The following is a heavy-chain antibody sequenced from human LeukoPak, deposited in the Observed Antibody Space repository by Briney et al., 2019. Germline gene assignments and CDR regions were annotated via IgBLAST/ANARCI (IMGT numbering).Heavy chain of an antibody. CDR1: GGTFSSYA. CDR3: ARDETVVPYLAQNTGYYYYGMDV. J-gene: IGHJ6*02. V-gene: IGHV1-69*13. Sequence: SVTVSCKASGGTFSSYAISWVRQAPGQGLEWMGGIIPIFGTANYAQKFQGRVTITADESASTAYMELSSLRSEDTAVYYCARDETVVPYLAQNTGYYYYGMDVWGQGTTVTVSS. CDR2: IIPIFGTA. D-gene: IGHD2/OR15-2a*01.